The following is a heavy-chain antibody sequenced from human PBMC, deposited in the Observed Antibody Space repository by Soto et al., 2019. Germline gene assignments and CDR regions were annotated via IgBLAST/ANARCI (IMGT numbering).Heavy chain of an antibody. J-gene: IGHJ5*02. CDR2: IYYSGST. V-gene: IGHV4-31*03. CDR3: ARDVPYYDFWSGYPQRVLGWFDP. D-gene: IGHD3-3*01. CDR1: GGSISSGGYY. Sequence: QVQLQESGPGLVKPSQTLSLTCTVSGGSISSGGYYWSWIRQHPGKGLEGIGYIYYSGSTYYNPSHKSRVTISVDTSKNQFSLKLSSVTAADTAVYYCARDVPYYDFWSGYPQRVLGWFDPWGQGTLVTVSS.